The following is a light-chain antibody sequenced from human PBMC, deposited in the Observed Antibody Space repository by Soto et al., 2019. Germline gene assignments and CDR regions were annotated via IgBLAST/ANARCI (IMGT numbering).Light chain of an antibody. CDR2: NAF. Sequence: EIVMTQSPTTLSVSPGEGATLSCRASQGIGVTLAWYQQKPGQNPRLLIYNAFTRATGVPARFTGSGSGTDFTLTISRLEPEDFAVYYCHQYGTSPTWTFGQGTKVDIK. V-gene: IGKV3-15*01. CDR3: HQYGTSPTWT. J-gene: IGKJ1*01. CDR1: QGIGVT.